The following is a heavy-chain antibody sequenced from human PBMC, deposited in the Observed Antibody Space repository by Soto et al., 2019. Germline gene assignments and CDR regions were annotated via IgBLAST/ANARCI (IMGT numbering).Heavy chain of an antibody. CDR1: GYTFTSYG. CDR2: ISAYNGNT. Sequence: ASVKVSCKASGYTFTSYGISWVRQAPGQGLEWMGWISAYNGNTNYAQKLQGRVTMTTDTSTSTAYMELRSLRSDDTAVYYCASIIGGNIAAKRAPTYYYGMDVWGQGTTVTVSS. D-gene: IGHD6-13*01. V-gene: IGHV1-18*01. CDR3: ASIIGGNIAAKRAPTYYYGMDV. J-gene: IGHJ6*02.